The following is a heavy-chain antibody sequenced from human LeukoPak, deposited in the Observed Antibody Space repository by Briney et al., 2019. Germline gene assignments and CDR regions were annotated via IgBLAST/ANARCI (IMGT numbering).Heavy chain of an antibody. J-gene: IGHJ2*01. CDR1: GFTFSSYD. D-gene: IGHD5-24*01. CDR2: ISYNGNNK. V-gene: IGHV3-30-3*01. CDR3: ARDGYNEEDWYFDL. Sequence: GGSLRLSCAASGFTFSSYDMHWVRQAPGKGLEWVAVISYNGNNKYCADSVKGRFTISRDDSKKTLYLQMNSLRAEDTAVYYCARDGYNEEDWYFDLWGRGSLVTVSS.